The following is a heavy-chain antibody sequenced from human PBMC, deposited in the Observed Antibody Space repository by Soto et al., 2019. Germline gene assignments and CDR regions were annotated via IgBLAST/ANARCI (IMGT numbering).Heavy chain of an antibody. CDR2: ISTRSDI. V-gene: IGHV3-21*01. CDR3: AREETDWPLAYGLDV. CDR1: GFTFRGYS. D-gene: IGHD3-9*01. Sequence: GWSLRLSCAASGFTFRGYSMNWVRQAPGKGLEWVASISTRSDIYYADSVKVRFTISRDNAKNSVSLQMNSLRAEDTAVYYCAREETDWPLAYGLDVWGQGTTVTVS. J-gene: IGHJ6*02.